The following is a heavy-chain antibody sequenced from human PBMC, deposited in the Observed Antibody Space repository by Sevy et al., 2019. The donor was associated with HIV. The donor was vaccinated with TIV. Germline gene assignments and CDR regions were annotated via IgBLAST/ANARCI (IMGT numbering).Heavy chain of an antibody. J-gene: IGHJ6*02. CDR3: AGGPYSSSLWGGSAYYYYGMDV. Sequence: SETLSLTCTVSGGSISSYYWSWIRQPAGKGLEWIGRIYTSGSTNYNPSLKSRVTMSVDTSKNQFSLKLSSVTAADTAVYYCAGGPYSSSLWGGSAYYYYGMDVWGQGTTVTVSS. V-gene: IGHV4-4*07. CDR2: IYTSGST. CDR1: GGSISSYY. D-gene: IGHD6-6*01.